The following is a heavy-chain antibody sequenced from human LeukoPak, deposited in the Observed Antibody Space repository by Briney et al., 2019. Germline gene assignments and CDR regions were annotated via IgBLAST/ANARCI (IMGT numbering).Heavy chain of an antibody. CDR1: GFTFSHYW. CDR2: IKEDGSIE. Sequence: GGSLRLSCVASGFTFSHYWMSWVRQAPGKGLEWVANIKEDGSIEDYVDSVKGRFTVSRDNAKNSLYLEMNSLRVEDTAVYYCVSQQVAPPWGQGTLVTVSS. CDR3: VSQQVAPP. J-gene: IGHJ5*02. D-gene: IGHD5-12*01. V-gene: IGHV3-7*01.